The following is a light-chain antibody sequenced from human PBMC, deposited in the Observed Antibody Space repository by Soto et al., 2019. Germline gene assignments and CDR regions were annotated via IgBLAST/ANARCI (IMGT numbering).Light chain of an antibody. CDR3: QHYDHSWFT. Sequence: EIVLTQSPGTLSLSPGERVTLSCRASQSLSSSYLAWYQQKPGQAPRLLIYGASSSATGIPDRFSGSGSGTDFTLTISRLEPEDFAVYYCQHYDHSWFTFGPGTKVDIK. V-gene: IGKV3-20*01. CDR1: QSLSSSY. CDR2: GAS. J-gene: IGKJ3*01.